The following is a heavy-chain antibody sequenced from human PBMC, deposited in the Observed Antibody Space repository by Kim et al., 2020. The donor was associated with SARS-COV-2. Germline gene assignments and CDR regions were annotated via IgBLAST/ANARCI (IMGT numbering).Heavy chain of an antibody. Sequence: SVKVSCKASGGTFSSYAISWVRQAPGQGLEWMGGIIPIFGTANYAQKFQGRVTITADESTSTAYMELSSLRSEDTAVYYCARVRGIIVGAIYYYYGMDVWGQGTTVTVSS. CDR3: ARVRGIIVGAIYYYYGMDV. J-gene: IGHJ6*02. CDR1: GGTFSSYA. CDR2: IIPIFGTA. D-gene: IGHD1-26*01. V-gene: IGHV1-69*13.